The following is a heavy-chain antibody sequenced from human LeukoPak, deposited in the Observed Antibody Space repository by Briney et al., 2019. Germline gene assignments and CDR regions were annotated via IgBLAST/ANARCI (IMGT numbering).Heavy chain of an antibody. D-gene: IGHD1-26*01. J-gene: IGHJ1*01. CDR3: ATEPPGSGPIAEYFQH. CDR1: GYTLTELS. CDR2: FDPEDGET. V-gene: IGHV1-24*01. Sequence: ASVKVSCKVSGYTLTELSMHWVRQAPGKGLEWMGGFDPEDGETIYAQKFQGRVAMTEDTSTDTAYMELSSLRSEDTAVYYCATEPPGSGPIAEYFQHWGQGTLVTVSS.